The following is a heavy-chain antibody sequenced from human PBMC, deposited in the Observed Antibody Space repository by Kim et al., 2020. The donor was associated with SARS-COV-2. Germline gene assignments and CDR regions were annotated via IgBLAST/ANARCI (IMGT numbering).Heavy chain of an antibody. J-gene: IGHJ5*02. CDR1: GGSISSGGYY. CDR2: IYYSGST. V-gene: IGHV4-31*03. Sequence: SETLSLTCTVSGGSISSGGYYWSWIRQHPGKGLEWIGYIYYSGSTYYNPSLKSRVTISVDTSKNQFSLKLSSVTAADTAVYYCAREDGYSYGQGGFDPWGQGTLVTVSS. CDR3: AREDGYSYGQGGFDP. D-gene: IGHD5-18*01.